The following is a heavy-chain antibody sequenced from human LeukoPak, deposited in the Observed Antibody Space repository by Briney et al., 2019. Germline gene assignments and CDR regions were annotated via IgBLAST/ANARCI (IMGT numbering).Heavy chain of an antibody. J-gene: IGHJ6*03. CDR2: IYTSGST. D-gene: IGHD4-17*01. CDR3: ASETVTTPYYYYYYMDV. Sequence: SETLSLTCTVSGGSISSYYWSWIRQPAGKGLEWIGRIYTSGSTNYNPSLKSRVAMSVDTSKNQFSLKLSSATAADTAVYYCASETVTTPYYYYYYMDVWGKGTTVTVSS. CDR1: GGSISSYY. V-gene: IGHV4-4*07.